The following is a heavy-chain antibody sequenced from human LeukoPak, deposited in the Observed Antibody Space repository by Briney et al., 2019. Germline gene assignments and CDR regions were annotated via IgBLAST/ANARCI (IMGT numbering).Heavy chain of an antibody. CDR3: ARGLGPFVGVPYYFDY. V-gene: IGHV1-18*04. Sequence: AASVKVSCKASGYTFTGYYMHWVRQAPGQGLEWMGWISAYNGNTNYAQKLQGRVTMTTDTSTSTAYMELRSLRSDDTAVYYCARGLGPFVGVPYYFDYWGQGTLVTVSS. CDR2: ISAYNGNT. CDR1: GYTFTGYY. J-gene: IGHJ4*02. D-gene: IGHD2-21*01.